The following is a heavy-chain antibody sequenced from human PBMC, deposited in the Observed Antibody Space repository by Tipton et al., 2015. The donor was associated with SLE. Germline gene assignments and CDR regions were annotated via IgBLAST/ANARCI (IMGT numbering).Heavy chain of an antibody. CDR3: ARELRIVGAKDWFAP. CDR1: GGSISSYY. J-gene: IGHJ5*02. Sequence: TLSLTCTVSGGSISSYYWSWIRQPPGKGLEWIGYIYYSGSTNYNPSLKSRVTISVDTSKNQFSLKLSSVTAADTAVYYCARELRIVGAKDWFAPWGQETLVTVPS. V-gene: IGHV4-59*01. D-gene: IGHD1-26*01. CDR2: IYYSGST.